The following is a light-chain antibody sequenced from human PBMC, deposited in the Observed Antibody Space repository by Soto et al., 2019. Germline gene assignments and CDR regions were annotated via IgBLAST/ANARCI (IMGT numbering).Light chain of an antibody. CDR3: QQRSSWPWT. CDR1: QSVSSY. J-gene: IGKJ1*01. CDR2: DAA. Sequence: EIVLTQPPATLSLSPGERATLSCRASQSVSSYLAWYQQKPGQAPRLLIYDAANRATGIPARIGGSGSGTDFTLTISSLEPEDFAVYYCQQRSSWPWTFGQGTKV. V-gene: IGKV3-11*01.